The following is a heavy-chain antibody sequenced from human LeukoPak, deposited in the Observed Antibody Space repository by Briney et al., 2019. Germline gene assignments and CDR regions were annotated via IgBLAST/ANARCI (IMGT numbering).Heavy chain of an antibody. D-gene: IGHD3-10*01. Sequence: GGSLRLSCAASGFTFSSYSMNWVRQAPGKGLEWVSSISSSSSYIYYADSVKGRFTISRDNAKNSLYLQMNSLRAEDTAVYYCARGGYYGSGSYSLDYWGQGTLVTVSS. V-gene: IGHV3-21*01. CDR3: ARGGYYGSGSYSLDY. CDR2: ISSSSSYI. J-gene: IGHJ4*02. CDR1: GFTFSSYS.